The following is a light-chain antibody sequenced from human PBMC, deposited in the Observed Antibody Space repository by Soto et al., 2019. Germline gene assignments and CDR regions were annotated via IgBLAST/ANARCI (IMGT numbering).Light chain of an antibody. V-gene: IGKV1-39*01. CDR1: QSISSY. CDR3: QQSYKSPPT. CDR2: AAS. Sequence: DIQMTQSPSSLSASVGDRVTITCRASQSISSYLNWYQQKPGKAPKLLIYAASNLQSGVPSRFSGSGSGTDFTLTISSLQPEDFATYYCQQSYKSPPTFGQGTNLEI. J-gene: IGKJ2*01.